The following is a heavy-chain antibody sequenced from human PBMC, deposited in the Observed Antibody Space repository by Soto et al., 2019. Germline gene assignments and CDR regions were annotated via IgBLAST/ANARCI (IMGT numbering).Heavy chain of an antibody. D-gene: IGHD1-7*01. CDR1: GGSISSYY. CDR2: IYYSGST. CDR3: ARGGARNWNSDYFDY. V-gene: IGHV4-59*01. Sequence: SETLSLTCTVSGGSISSYYWSWIRQPPGKGLEWIGYIYYSGSTNYNPSLKSRVTISVDTSKNQFSLKLSSVTAADTAVYYCARGGARNWNSDYFDYWGQGTLVTVSS. J-gene: IGHJ4*02.